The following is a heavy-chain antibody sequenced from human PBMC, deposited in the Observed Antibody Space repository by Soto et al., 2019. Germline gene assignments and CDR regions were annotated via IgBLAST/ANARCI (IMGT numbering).Heavy chain of an antibody. D-gene: IGHD3-22*01. CDR1: GGSISSYY. CDR2: IYYSGST. Sequence: PSETLSLTCTVSGGSISSYYWSWIRQPPGKGLEWIGYIYYSGSTNYNPSLKSRVTISVDTSKNQFSLKLSSVTAAATAVYYCARVFPYYYDSSCYYFDFCAQGTLV. CDR3: ARVFPYYYDSSCYYFDF. J-gene: IGHJ4*02. V-gene: IGHV4-59*01.